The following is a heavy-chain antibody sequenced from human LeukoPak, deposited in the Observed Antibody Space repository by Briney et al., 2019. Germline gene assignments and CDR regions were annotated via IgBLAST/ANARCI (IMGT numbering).Heavy chain of an antibody. D-gene: IGHD3-10*01. Sequence: EASVKVSCKASGYTFTSYGISWVRHAPGQGLEWMGWISAYNGNTNYAQKLQGRVTMTTDTSTGTAYMELRSLRSDDTAVYYCARDLLVQGVIGYWGQGTLVTVSS. CDR1: GYTFTSYG. CDR3: ARDLLVQGVIGY. V-gene: IGHV1-18*01. CDR2: ISAYNGNT. J-gene: IGHJ4*02.